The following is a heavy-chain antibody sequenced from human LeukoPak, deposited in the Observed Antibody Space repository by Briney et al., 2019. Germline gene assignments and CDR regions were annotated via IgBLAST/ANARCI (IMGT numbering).Heavy chain of an antibody. CDR1: GFTVSRNF. CDR2: IYSDGTT. J-gene: IGHJ4*02. Sequence: PGGSLRLSCAVSGFTVSRNFLSWVRQAPGKGLKWVSVIYSDGTTFYGDSVKGRFTISRDTSKSTLYLQMNTLRADDTAVYYCALSRGYSDYQLRFDYWGQGALVTVSS. CDR3: ALSRGYSDYQLRFDY. D-gene: IGHD5-12*01. V-gene: IGHV3-53*01.